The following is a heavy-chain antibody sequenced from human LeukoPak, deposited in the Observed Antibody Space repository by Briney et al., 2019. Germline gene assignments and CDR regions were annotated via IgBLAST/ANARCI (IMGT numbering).Heavy chain of an antibody. V-gene: IGHV3-48*03. J-gene: IGHJ4*02. Sequence: GGSLRLSCAASGFTLSNYEMHWVRQAPGKGLEGVSYISSRGRDIYYADSVKGRFTISRDNAKNSLYLHMNSLRAEDTAVYYCARDYGGSSPFDYWGQGTLVTVSS. CDR2: ISSRGRDI. D-gene: IGHD4-23*01. CDR3: ARDYGGSSPFDY. CDR1: GFTLSNYE.